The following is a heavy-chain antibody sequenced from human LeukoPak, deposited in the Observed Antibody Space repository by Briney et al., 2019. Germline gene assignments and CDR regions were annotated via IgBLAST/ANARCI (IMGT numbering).Heavy chain of an antibody. CDR1: GFTFSSYG. CDR2: IWYNGKNK. J-gene: IGHJ4*02. CDR3: VRDPSNSGWAFDY. V-gene: IGHV3-33*08. Sequence: GESLRLSCAASGFTFSSYGMHWVRQAPGKGLEWVATIWYNGKNKHYADSVKGRFTISRDNSKNTLDLQMNSLRADDTAVYYCVRDPSNSGWAFDYWGQGTLVTVSS. D-gene: IGHD6-19*01.